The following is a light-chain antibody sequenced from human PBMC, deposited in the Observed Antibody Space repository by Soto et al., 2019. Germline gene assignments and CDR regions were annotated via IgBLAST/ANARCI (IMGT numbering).Light chain of an antibody. CDR1: RSDIGGYNY. CDR3: SSYTTRTTPGI. V-gene: IGLV2-14*01. Sequence: QSALTQPASVSGSLGQSITISCTGTRSDIGGYNYVSWYQQHPGKAPKLMIYEVSNRPSGVSNRFSGSKSGNTASLTISGLQTEDEADYYCSSYTTRTTPGIFGGGTKLPVL. CDR2: EVS. J-gene: IGLJ2*01.